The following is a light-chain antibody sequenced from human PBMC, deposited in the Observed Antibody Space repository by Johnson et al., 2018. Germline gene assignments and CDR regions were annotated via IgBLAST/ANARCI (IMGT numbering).Light chain of an antibody. CDR3: GTWDSSLSAGNV. CDR1: SSNIGNNY. V-gene: IGLV1-51*02. CDR2: ENN. J-gene: IGLJ1*01. Sequence: QSVLTQPPSVSAAPGQKVTISCSGSSSNIGNNYVSWYQQLPGTAPKLLIYENNKRSSGIPDRFSDSKSGTSATLGITGLQTGDEADYYCGTWDSSLSAGNVFGTGTKVTVL.